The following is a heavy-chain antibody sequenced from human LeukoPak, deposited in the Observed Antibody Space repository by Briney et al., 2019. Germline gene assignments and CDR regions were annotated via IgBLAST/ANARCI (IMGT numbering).Heavy chain of an antibody. J-gene: IGHJ3*02. V-gene: IGHV4-39*01. D-gene: IGHD3-22*01. Sequence: SETLSLTCTVSGGPISSSSYYWGWIRQPPGKGLEWIGSIYYSGSTYYNPSLKSRVTISVDTSKNQFSLKLSSVTAADTAVYYCARRGLDYDSSGYSLPNAFDIWGQGTMVTVSS. CDR3: ARRGLDYDSSGYSLPNAFDI. CDR2: IYYSGST. CDR1: GGPISSSSYY.